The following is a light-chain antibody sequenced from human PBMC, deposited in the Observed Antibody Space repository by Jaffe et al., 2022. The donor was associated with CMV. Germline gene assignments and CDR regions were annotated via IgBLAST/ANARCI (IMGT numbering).Light chain of an antibody. V-gene: IGKV2-29*02. J-gene: IGKJ3*01. CDR1: QSLLETDGKTS. Sequence: IVLTQSPLSLSVTPGQPASISCKSSQSLLETDGKTSLFWYLQRPGQSPHLLIYEVSSRFSGVPDRFSGSGSETDFTLKISRVETGDVGVYYCMQGINLPRTFGPGTTVDIK. CDR2: EVS. CDR3: MQGINLPRT.